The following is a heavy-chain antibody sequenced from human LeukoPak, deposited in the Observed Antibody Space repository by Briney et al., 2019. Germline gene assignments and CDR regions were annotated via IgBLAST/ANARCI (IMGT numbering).Heavy chain of an antibody. CDR3: ARGGYYYGSGSYYSN. Sequence: PGGSLRLSCAASGFTFSSYAMHWVRQAPGKGLEYVSAISSNGGSTYYANSVKGRFTISRDNPKNTLYLQMGSLRAEDMAVYYCARGGYYYGSGSYYSNWGQGTLVTVSS. CDR2: ISSNGGST. V-gene: IGHV3-64*01. J-gene: IGHJ4*02. D-gene: IGHD3-10*01. CDR1: GFTFSSYA.